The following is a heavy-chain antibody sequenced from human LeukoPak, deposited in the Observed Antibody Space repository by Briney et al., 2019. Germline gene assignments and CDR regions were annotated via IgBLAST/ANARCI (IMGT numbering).Heavy chain of an antibody. CDR2: IIPIFGTA. D-gene: IGHD3-22*01. Sequence: SVKVSCKASGGTFSSYAISWVRQAPGQGLEWMGGIIPIFGTANYAQKFQGRVTITADESTSTAYMELSSLRSEDTAVYYCARVPLSSQIDSSGYYSPDYWGQGTLVTVSS. CDR3: ARVPLSSQIDSSGYYSPDY. CDR1: GGTFSSYA. V-gene: IGHV1-69*13. J-gene: IGHJ4*02.